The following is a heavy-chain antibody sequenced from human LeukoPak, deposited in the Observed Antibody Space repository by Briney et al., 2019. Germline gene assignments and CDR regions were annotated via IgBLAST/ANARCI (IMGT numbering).Heavy chain of an antibody. CDR3: ANCVDTAMASCVNY. V-gene: IGHV1-69*13. D-gene: IGHD5-18*01. CDR2: IIPIFGTA. J-gene: IGHJ4*02. Sequence: SVKVSCKASGGTFSSYAISWVRQAPGQGLEWMGGIIPIFGTANYAQKFQGRVTITADESTSTAYMELSSLRSEDTAVYYCANCVDTAMASCVNYWGQGTLVTVSS. CDR1: GGTFSSYA.